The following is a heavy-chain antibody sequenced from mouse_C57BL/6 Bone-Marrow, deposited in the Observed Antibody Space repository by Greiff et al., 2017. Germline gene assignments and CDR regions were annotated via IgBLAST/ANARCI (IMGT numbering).Heavy chain of an antibody. V-gene: IGHV1-69*01. CDR2: IDPSDSYT. J-gene: IGHJ2*01. CDR3: ARAVLLRSFDY. D-gene: IGHD1-1*01. Sequence: QVQLQQPGAELVMPGASVKLSCKASGYTFTSYWMHWVKQRPGQGLEWIGEIDPSDSYTNYNQKFKGKSTLTVDKSSSTAYMQLSSLTSEDSAVYYGARAVLLRSFDYWGQGTTLTVSS. CDR1: GYTFTSYW.